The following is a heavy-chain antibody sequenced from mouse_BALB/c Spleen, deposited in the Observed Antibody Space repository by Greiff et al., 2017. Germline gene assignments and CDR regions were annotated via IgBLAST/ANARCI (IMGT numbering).Heavy chain of an antibody. CDR2: ISSGGST. J-gene: IGHJ2*01. CDR1: GFTFSSYA. V-gene: IGHV5-6-5*01. Sequence: EVLLVESGAGLVKPGGSLKLSCAASGFTFSSYAMSWVRQTPEQRLEWVASISSGGSTYYPDSVKGRFTISRDNARNILYLQMSSLRSEDTAMYYCARDRYDLDYWGQGTTLTVSS. CDR3: ARDRYDLDY. D-gene: IGHD2-14*01.